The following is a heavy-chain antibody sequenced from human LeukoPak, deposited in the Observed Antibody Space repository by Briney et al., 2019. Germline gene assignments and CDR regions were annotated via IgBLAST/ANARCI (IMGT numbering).Heavy chain of an antibody. CDR2: FDPEDGAP. CDR1: GHTLTELS. CDR3: ATSGLFTVAHPFDY. V-gene: IGHV1-24*01. J-gene: IGHJ4*02. D-gene: IGHD4-23*01. Sequence: ASVKVSCKVSGHTLTELSMLWVRHAPGKGLEWMGGFDPEDGAPIYAQKSQGRLTMTEDTSTDTAYMQLSSLGSEDTAVYFCATSGLFTVAHPFDYWAREPWSPSPQ.